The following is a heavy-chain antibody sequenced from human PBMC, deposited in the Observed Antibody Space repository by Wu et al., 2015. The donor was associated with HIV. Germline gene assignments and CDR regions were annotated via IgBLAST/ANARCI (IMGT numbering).Heavy chain of an antibody. Sequence: QGQLVQSGAEVKKPGASVKVSCKASGYTFTSYGISWVRQAPGQGLEWMGWISGYNDSTNYAQKVQGRVTMTTDTSTSTAYMELRSLRSDDTAVYYCARDDYYDSSGLGLPWYFDLWGRWHPGHCLL. D-gene: IGHD3-22*01. J-gene: IGHJ2*01. CDR2: ISGYNDST. V-gene: IGHV1-18*01. CDR1: GYTFTSYG. CDR3: ARDDYYDSSGLGLPWYFDL.